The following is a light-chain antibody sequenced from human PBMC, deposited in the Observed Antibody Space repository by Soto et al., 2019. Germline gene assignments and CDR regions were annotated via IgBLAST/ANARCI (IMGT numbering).Light chain of an antibody. Sequence: DIVMTQSPLSLPVTPGEPASISCRSSQSLLHSNGYNYLDWYLQKPGQSPQLLIYLGSNRASGVPDRFSGCGSGIDFTLKISRVEAEDVGVYYCMQALQTPWTFGQGTKVEIK. CDR2: LGS. CDR3: MQALQTPWT. J-gene: IGKJ1*01. V-gene: IGKV2-28*01. CDR1: QSLLHSNGYNY.